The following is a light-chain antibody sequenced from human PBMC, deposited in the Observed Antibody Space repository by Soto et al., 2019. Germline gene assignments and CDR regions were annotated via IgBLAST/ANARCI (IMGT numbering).Light chain of an antibody. Sequence: QSALTQPPSASGSPGQSVTISCTGNSNDVGHSSFISWYQQHPGKGPKLIIYEVSNRTSGVPDRFSGSKSGNTASLSVSGLQDEDEADYFCNAQADNGKHVFGTGTKVTVL. V-gene: IGLV2-8*01. CDR1: SNDVGHSSF. CDR2: EVS. CDR3: NAQADNGKHV. J-gene: IGLJ1*01.